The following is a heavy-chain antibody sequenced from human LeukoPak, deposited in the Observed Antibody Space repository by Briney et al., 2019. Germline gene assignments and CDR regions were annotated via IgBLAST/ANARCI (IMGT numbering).Heavy chain of an antibody. V-gene: IGHV4-34*01. CDR3: ARGERTYYDFWSGYYAFDY. CDR1: GGSFSGYY. J-gene: IGHJ4*02. Sequence: PSETLSLTCAVYGGSFSGYYWSWIRQPPGKGLEWIGEINHSGSTNYNPSLKSRVTISVDTSKNQFSLKLSSVTAADTAVYYCARGERTYYDFWSGYYAFDYWGQGTLVTVSS. D-gene: IGHD3-3*01. CDR2: INHSGST.